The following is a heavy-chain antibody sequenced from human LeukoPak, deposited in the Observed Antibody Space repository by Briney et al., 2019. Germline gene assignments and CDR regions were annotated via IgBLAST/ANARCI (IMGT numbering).Heavy chain of an antibody. Sequence: GGSLRLSCAASGFIFSTYSMDWVRQAPGKGLEWVSSISSTGSNIDYADSVRGRFTISRDNAKNSLYLQIHTLRPEDTAVYYCARAGATILTSFDYWGQGTPVTVSS. D-gene: IGHD3-3*01. J-gene: IGHJ4*02. CDR1: GFIFSTYS. CDR2: ISSTGSNI. CDR3: ARAGATILTSFDY. V-gene: IGHV3-21*01.